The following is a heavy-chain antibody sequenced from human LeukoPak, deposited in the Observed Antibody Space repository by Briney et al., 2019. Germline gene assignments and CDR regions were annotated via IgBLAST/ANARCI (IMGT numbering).Heavy chain of an antibody. V-gene: IGHV4-34*01. CDR2: INHSGST. J-gene: IGHJ4*02. Sequence: PSETLSLTCAVYGGSFSGYYWSWIRQPPGKGLDWVGEINHSGSTNYNPSLKSRVTISVDTSKTQLSLKLSSVTAADAAVYYCARGFPYSYDSSGLWGQGTLVTVSS. CDR3: ARGFPYSYDSSGL. CDR1: GGSFSGYY. D-gene: IGHD3-22*01.